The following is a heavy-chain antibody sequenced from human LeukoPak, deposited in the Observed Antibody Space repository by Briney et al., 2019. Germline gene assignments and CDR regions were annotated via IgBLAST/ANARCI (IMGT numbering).Heavy chain of an antibody. V-gene: IGHV1-24*01. Sequence: ASVKVSCKVSGYTLTELSMHWVRQAPGKGREWMGGFDPEDGETIYAQKFQGRVTMTEDTSTDTAYMELSSLRSEDTAVYYCATRPIAAAEDVDYWGQGTLVTVST. CDR3: ATRPIAAAEDVDY. CDR1: GYTLTELS. J-gene: IGHJ4*02. D-gene: IGHD6-13*01. CDR2: FDPEDGET.